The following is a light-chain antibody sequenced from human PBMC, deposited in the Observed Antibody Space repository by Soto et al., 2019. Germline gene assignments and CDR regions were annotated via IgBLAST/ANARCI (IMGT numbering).Light chain of an antibody. CDR3: QQYGSSPLT. CDR1: QSVSSNY. Sequence: EIVLTQSPGTLSLSPGERATLSCRASQSVSSNYLARYHQKPGQAPRLLIHAASRRAYGIPDRFSGSGSGTDFTLTISRLEPQDFAVYYCQQYGSSPLTFGGGTKVEIK. CDR2: AAS. J-gene: IGKJ4*01. V-gene: IGKV3-20*01.